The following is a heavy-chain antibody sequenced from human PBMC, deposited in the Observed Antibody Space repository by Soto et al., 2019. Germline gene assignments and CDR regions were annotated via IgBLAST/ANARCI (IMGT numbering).Heavy chain of an antibody. Sequence: SQTLSLTFAISGDGVSCNSAAGNWIRQSPSRGLEWLGRTYYRSKWYNDYAVSVKSRITINPDTSKNQFSLQLNSVTPEDTAVYYCARDPTDGGYSSGWYGDYGMDVWGQGTTVTVSS. CDR2: TYYRSKWYN. D-gene: IGHD6-19*01. V-gene: IGHV6-1*01. CDR3: ARDPTDGGYSSGWYGDYGMDV. J-gene: IGHJ6*02. CDR1: GDGVSCNSAA.